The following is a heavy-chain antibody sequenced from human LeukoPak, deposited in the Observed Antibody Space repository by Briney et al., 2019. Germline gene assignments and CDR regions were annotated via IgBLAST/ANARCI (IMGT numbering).Heavy chain of an antibody. CDR2: IKQDGSEK. J-gene: IGHJ6*04. CDR1: GFTFSNAW. CDR3: ARVGRGIAAILDV. D-gene: IGHD6-13*01. Sequence: GGSLRLSCAASGFTFSNAWMSWVRQAPGKGLEWVANIKQDGSEKYYVDSVKGRFTISRDNAKNSLYLQMNSLRAEDTAVYYCARVGRGIAAILDVWGKGTTVTVSS. V-gene: IGHV3-7*01.